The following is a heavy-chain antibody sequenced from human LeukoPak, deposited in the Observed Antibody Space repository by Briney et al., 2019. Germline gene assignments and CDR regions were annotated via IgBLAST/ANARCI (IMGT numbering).Heavy chain of an antibody. CDR1: GYTFTGYY. D-gene: IGHD1-26*01. V-gene: IGHV1-2*02. J-gene: IGHJ4*02. Sequence: ASVKVSCKASGYTFTGYYMHWVRQAPGQGLEWMGWINPNSGGTNYAQKFQGRVTMTRDTSISTAYMELSRLRSDDTAVYYCARAYSGSYYHFDYWGQGTLVTVSS. CDR2: INPNSGGT. CDR3: ARAYSGSYYHFDY.